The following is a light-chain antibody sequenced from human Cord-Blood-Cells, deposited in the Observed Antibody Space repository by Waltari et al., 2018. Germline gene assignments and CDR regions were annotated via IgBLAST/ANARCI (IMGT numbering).Light chain of an antibody. Sequence: QSALTQPASVSGSPGQSITISCTGTSSDVGSYNLVSWYQQHPGKAPKLMIYEGSKRPSGVSNSLSGSKSGNTASLTISGLQAEDEADYYCCSYAGSSTWVFGGGTKLTVL. J-gene: IGLJ3*02. CDR3: CSYAGSSTWV. CDR2: EGS. CDR1: SSDVGSYNL. V-gene: IGLV2-23*01.